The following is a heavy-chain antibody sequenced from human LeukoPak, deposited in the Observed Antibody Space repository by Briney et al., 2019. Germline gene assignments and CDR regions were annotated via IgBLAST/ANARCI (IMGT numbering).Heavy chain of an antibody. CDR2: IIPILGIA. CDR3: ARFPYDILTGNYYYGMDV. CDR1: GGTFSSYA. D-gene: IGHD3-9*01. V-gene: IGHV1-69*04. Sequence: SVKVSCKASGGTFSSYAISWVRQAPGQGLEWMGRIIPILGIANYAQKFQGRVTITADKSTSTAYMELSSLRSEDTAVYYCARFPYDILTGNYYYGMDVWGQGTTVTVSS. J-gene: IGHJ6*02.